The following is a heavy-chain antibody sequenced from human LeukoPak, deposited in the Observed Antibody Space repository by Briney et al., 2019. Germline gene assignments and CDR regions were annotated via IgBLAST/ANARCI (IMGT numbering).Heavy chain of an antibody. CDR3: ARGQESESGTIFGAHYYYYYMDV. J-gene: IGHJ6*03. D-gene: IGHD3-3*01. CDR2: MNPNSGNT. V-gene: IGHV1-8*01. CDR1: VYTFTSYD. Sequence: ASVNVSCKSSVYTFTSYDINWVRQATGQGLEWMGWMNPNSGNTGYAQKFQGRVTMTRNTSISTAYMELSSLRSEDTAVYYCARGQESESGTIFGAHYYYYYMDVWGKGTTVTVSS.